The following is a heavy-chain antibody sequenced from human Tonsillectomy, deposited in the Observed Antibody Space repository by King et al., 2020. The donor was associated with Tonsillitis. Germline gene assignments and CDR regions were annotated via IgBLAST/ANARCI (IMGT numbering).Heavy chain of an antibody. D-gene: IGHD3-10*01. V-gene: IGHV4-61*02. CDR1: GGSISSGHDH. J-gene: IGHJ2*01. CDR2: IYSSGIT. CDR3: ARGYSPVNYNSPGYYDFYWYFDV. Sequence: VQLQESGPGLVKPSQTLSLTCSVSGGSISSGHDHWTWVRQPAGKGLEWIGRIYSSGITNYNPSFKSRVTLSLDTSKNQFSLKLNSVTAADTAVYFCARGYSPVNYNSPGYYDFYWYFDVWGRGTLVTVSS.